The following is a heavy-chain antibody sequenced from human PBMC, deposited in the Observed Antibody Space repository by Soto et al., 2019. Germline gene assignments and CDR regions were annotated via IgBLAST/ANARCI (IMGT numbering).Heavy chain of an antibody. CDR3: ARGVEEDSGSGSDGYVDV. Sequence: QVQLVQSGAEVRKPGASVKVSCKASGYTFSSFDINWVRQAAGHGLEWMGWMTPNSGHTGYAQKFQGRVTMTRNTSTSTVYMELSSLTSEDTAVYYCARGVEEDSGSGSDGYVDVWGRGTTVTVSS. J-gene: IGHJ6*03. CDR1: GYTFSSFD. D-gene: IGHD3-10*01. V-gene: IGHV1-8*01. CDR2: MTPNSGHT.